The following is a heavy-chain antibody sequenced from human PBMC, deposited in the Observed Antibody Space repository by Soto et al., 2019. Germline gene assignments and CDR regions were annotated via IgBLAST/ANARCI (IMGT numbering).Heavy chain of an antibody. CDR1: GFTFSSYG. Sequence: QVQLVESGGGVVQPGRSLRLSCAASGFTFSSYGMHWVRQAPGKGLEWVAVISYDGSNKYYADSVKGRFTISRDNSKNTLYLQMNSLRAEDTAVYYCAKERPRIAAAGRYLKDYYYGMDVWGQGTTVTVSS. CDR2: ISYDGSNK. CDR3: AKERPRIAAAGRYLKDYYYGMDV. D-gene: IGHD6-13*01. J-gene: IGHJ6*02. V-gene: IGHV3-30*18.